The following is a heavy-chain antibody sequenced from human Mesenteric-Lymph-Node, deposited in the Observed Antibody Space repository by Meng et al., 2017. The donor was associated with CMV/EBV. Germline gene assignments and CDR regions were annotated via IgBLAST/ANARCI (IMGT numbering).Heavy chain of an antibody. J-gene: IGHJ6*02. CDR1: GYTFTSYD. CDR3: ARGQAEGIVGTSYYYYYGMDV. Sequence: GGSLRLSCKASGYTFTSYDINWVRQATGQGLEWMGWMNPNSGNTGYAQKFQGRVTITRNTSISTAYMELSSLRSEDTAVYYCARGQAEGIVGTSYYYYYGMDVWGQGTTVTVSS. D-gene: IGHD1-26*01. CDR2: MNPNSGNT. V-gene: IGHV1-8*03.